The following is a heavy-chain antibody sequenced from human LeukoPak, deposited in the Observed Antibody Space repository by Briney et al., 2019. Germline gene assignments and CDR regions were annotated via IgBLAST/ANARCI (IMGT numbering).Heavy chain of an antibody. J-gene: IGHJ6*02. CDR3: ARTPGIAVAGPNDYYYYGMDV. D-gene: IGHD6-19*01. Sequence: GGSLRLSCAASGFTFSSYAMHWVRQAPGKGLEWVALISYDGSDEYYADSVKGRFTMSRDNSKNTLFLQMNSLRAEDTALYYCARTPGIAVAGPNDYYYYGMDVWGQGTTVTVSS. CDR1: GFTFSSYA. CDR2: ISYDGSDE. V-gene: IGHV3-30-3*01.